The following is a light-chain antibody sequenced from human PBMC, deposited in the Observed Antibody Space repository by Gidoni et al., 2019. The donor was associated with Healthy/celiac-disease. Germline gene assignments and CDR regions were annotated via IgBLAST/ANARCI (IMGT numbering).Light chain of an antibody. J-gene: IGKJ5*01. CDR1: QSVSSY. CDR3: QQRSNWPPIT. Sequence: LAPGERATLSCRASQSVSSYLAWYQQKPGQAPRLLIYDASNRATGIPARFSGSGSGTDFTLTISSLEPEDFAVYYCQQRSNWPPITFGQXTRLEIK. CDR2: DAS. V-gene: IGKV3-11*01.